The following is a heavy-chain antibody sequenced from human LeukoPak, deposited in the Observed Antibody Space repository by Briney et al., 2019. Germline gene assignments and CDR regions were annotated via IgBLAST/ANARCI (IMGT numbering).Heavy chain of an antibody. D-gene: IGHD2-21*01. Sequence: QPGGSLRLSCAASGFTVINYAMNWVRQAPGKGLEWVSTIRESSGDTYYEDSVKGRFTIYRDISRNTVYLQMNNLRVEDTAVYFCAKRPISGDDKSFDYWGQGLLVTVSS. V-gene: IGHV3-23*01. J-gene: IGHJ4*02. CDR1: GFTVINYA. CDR2: IRESSGDT. CDR3: AKRPISGDDKSFDY.